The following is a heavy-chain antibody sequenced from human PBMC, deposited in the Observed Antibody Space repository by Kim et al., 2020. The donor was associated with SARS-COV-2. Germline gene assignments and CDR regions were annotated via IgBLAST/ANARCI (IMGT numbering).Heavy chain of an antibody. J-gene: IGHJ4*02. CDR1: GGSISSSSYY. Sequence: SETLSLTCTVSGGSISSSSYYWGWIRQPPGKGLEWIGSIYYSGSTYYNPSLKSRVTISVDTSKNQFSLKLSSVTAADTAVYYCARVGRSGWYDYWGQGTL. CDR3: ARVGRSGWYDY. V-gene: IGHV4-39*01. CDR2: IYYSGST. D-gene: IGHD6-19*01.